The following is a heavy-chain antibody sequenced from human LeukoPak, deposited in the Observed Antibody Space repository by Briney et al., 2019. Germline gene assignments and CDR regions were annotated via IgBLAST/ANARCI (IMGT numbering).Heavy chain of an antibody. CDR2: ISSSSSYI. D-gene: IGHD6-6*01. CDR1: GFTFSSYS. CDR3: ARDLERIGSSSSDY. J-gene: IGHJ4*02. Sequence: KSGGSLRLSCAASGFTFSSYSMNWVRQAPGKGLEWVSSISSSSSYIYYADSVKGRFTISGDNAKNSLYLQMNSLRAEDTAVYYCARDLERIGSSSSDYWGQGTLVTVSS. V-gene: IGHV3-21*01.